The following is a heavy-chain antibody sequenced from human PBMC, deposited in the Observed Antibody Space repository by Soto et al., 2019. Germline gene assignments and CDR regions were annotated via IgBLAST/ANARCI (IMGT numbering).Heavy chain of an antibody. D-gene: IGHD3-9*01. J-gene: IGHJ5*02. Sequence: ASVKVSCKASGGTFSSYAISWVRQAPGQGLEWMGGIIPIFGTANYAQKFQGRVTITADESTSTAYMELSSLRSEDTAVYYCAREPDILTGYSYNWFDPWGQGTLVTVSS. CDR2: IIPIFGTA. V-gene: IGHV1-69*13. CDR1: GGTFSSYA. CDR3: AREPDILTGYSYNWFDP.